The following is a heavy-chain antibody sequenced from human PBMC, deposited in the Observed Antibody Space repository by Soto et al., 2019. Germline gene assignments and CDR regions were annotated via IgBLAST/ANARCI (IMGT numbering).Heavy chain of an antibody. CDR3: ASWADTVSLFDY. CDR1: GFTFTSHW. J-gene: IGHJ4*02. CDR2: INGDGSSI. Sequence: HPGGSLRLSCAASGFTFTSHWMHWVRQAPGKGPVWVSRINGDGSSIDYADSVKGRFTISRDNSKNTLYLQMNSLRAEDTAVYYCASWADTVSLFDYWGQGTLVTVS. D-gene: IGHD5-18*01. V-gene: IGHV3-74*01.